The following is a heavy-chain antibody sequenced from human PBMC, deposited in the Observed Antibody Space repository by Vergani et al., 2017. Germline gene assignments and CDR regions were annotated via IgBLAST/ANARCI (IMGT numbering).Heavy chain of an antibody. CDR2: IRSDESRR. CDR3: AKEGGGYCSGGTCYPEY. Sequence: QVQLVESGGGVVQPGGSLRLSCAASGFTFNSYGMHWVRQAPGKGLEWVASIRSDESRRYYGDSMEGPFTISRDNSKNTLYLQMKSLRPEDTAVYYCAKEGGGYCSGGTCYPEYWGRGTLLSVSS. V-gene: IGHV3-30*02. D-gene: IGHD2-15*01. CDR1: GFTFNSYG. J-gene: IGHJ4*02.